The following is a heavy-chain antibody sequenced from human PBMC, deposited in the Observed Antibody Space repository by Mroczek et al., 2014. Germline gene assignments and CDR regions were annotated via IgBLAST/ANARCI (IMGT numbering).Heavy chain of an antibody. Sequence: VQLVESGAEVKKPGESLKISCKGSGYSFTSYWIGWVRQMPGKGLEWMGIIYPGDSDTRYSPSFQGQVTISADKSISTAYLQWSSLKASDTAMYYCARRIGKLGLTGDHKLAFDIWGQGTMVTVSS. D-gene: IGHD7-27*01. J-gene: IGHJ3*02. CDR3: ARRIGKLGLTGDHKLAFDI. V-gene: IGHV5-51*03. CDR2: IYPGDSDT. CDR1: GYSFTSYW.